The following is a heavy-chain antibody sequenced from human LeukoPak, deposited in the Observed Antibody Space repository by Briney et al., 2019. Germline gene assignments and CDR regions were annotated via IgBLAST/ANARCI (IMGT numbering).Heavy chain of an antibody. CDR1: GGSISSYY. Sequence: SETLSLTCTVSGGSISSYYWSWIRQPPGKGLEWIGYIYYSGSTNYNPSLKSRVTISVDTSKNQFSLKLSSVTAADTAVYYCARGRIQLWFIDPWGQGTLVTVSS. CDR2: IYYSGST. V-gene: IGHV4-59*12. CDR3: ARGRIQLWFIDP. J-gene: IGHJ5*02. D-gene: IGHD5-18*01.